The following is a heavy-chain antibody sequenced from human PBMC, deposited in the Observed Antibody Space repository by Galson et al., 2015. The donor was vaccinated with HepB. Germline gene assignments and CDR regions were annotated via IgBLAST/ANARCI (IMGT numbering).Heavy chain of an antibody. Sequence: SLRLSCAASGFIFTNYGMHWVRKAPGTGLEWVALIWSDGRTKFHADSVKRRFTISRDNSKNTLYLQMNSLRAEDTAVYHCTREARVAAPATFDNWGQGTLVTVSS. D-gene: IGHD6-6*01. V-gene: IGHV3-33*01. CDR1: GFIFTNYG. CDR2: IWSDGRTK. CDR3: TREARVAAPATFDN. J-gene: IGHJ4*02.